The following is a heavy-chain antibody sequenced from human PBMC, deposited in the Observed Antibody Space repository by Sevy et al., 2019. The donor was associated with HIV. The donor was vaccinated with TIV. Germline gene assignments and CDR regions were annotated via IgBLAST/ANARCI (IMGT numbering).Heavy chain of an antibody. CDR1: GFTFSDYA. CDR2: ISQDGFNQ. Sequence: GGSLRLSCAASGFTFSDYAMHWVRQAPGKGLEWVAVISQDGFNQYYADSVKGRLTISRDSSKTTLYLEMHSLRAEDTALYYCARDRRAGYSSNWYRDFDYWGQGTLVTVSS. CDR3: ARDRRAGYSSNWYRDFDY. J-gene: IGHJ4*02. V-gene: IGHV3-30*04. D-gene: IGHD6-13*01.